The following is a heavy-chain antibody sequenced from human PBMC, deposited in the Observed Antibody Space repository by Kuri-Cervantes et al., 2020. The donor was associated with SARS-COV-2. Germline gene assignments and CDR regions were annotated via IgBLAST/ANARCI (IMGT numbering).Heavy chain of an antibody. D-gene: IGHD5-12*01. V-gene: IGHV3-23*01. CDR3: AKPLGYSGYDPPDY. CDR1: GFTFSSHA. J-gene: IGHJ4*02. CDR2: ISGSGGAT. Sequence: ETLSLTCAASGFTFSSHAMIWVRQAPGKGLEWVSSISGSGGATYYADSAKGRFTISRDNSKNTLSLQMSSLRAEDTAVYYCAKPLGYSGYDPPDYWGQGTLVTVSS.